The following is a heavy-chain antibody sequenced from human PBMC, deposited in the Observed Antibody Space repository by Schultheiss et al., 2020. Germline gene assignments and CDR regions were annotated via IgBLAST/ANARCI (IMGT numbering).Heavy chain of an antibody. D-gene: IGHD2-15*01. J-gene: IGHJ5*02. Sequence: AETLSLTCAVYGGSFSGYYWSWIRQPPGKGLEWIGEINHSGSTNYNPSLKSRVTISVDTSKNQFSLKLSSVTAADTAVYFCAGYCSGGSCYTVNWCDPWGQGTLVTVSS. CDR3: AGYCSGGSCYTVNWCDP. CDR2: INHSGST. CDR1: GGSFSGYY. V-gene: IGHV4-34*01.